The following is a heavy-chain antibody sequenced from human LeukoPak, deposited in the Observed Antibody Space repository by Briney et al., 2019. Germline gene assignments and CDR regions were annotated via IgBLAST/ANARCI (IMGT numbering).Heavy chain of an antibody. D-gene: IGHD6-19*01. CDR3: ARDVGYSSGSYYFDY. CDR1: GVTFSSYS. V-gene: IGHV3-48*02. CDR2: ISDRSSTI. Sequence: GGSLRLSCAAPGVTFSSYSMNWVRQAPGKGLEWVSYISDRSSTIYYADSVRGRFTISRDNAKNSLYLQMNSLRDEDTAIYYCARDVGYSSGSYYFDYWGQGTLVTVSS. J-gene: IGHJ4*02.